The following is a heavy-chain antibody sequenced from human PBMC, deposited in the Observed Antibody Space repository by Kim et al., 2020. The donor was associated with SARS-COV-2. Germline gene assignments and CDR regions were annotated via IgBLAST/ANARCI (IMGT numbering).Heavy chain of an antibody. J-gene: IGHJ2*01. CDR1: GFTFSSYS. CDR3: ARDPGAPDWYFDL. D-gene: IGHD7-27*01. CDR2: ISSSSSYI. Sequence: GGSLRLSCAASGFTFSSYSMNWVRQAPGKGLEWVSSISSSSSYIYYADSVKGRFTISRDNAKNSLYLQMNSLRAEDTAVYYCARDPGAPDWYFDLWGRGTLVTVSS. V-gene: IGHV3-21*01.